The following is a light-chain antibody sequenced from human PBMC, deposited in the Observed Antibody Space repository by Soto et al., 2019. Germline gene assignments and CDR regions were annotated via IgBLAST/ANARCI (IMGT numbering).Light chain of an antibody. J-gene: IGLJ1*01. CDR2: SNS. V-gene: IGLV1-40*01. CDR1: SSNIGAGYD. CDR3: QSYDSSLSGFYV. Sequence: QSVLTQPPSVSGAPGQRVTISCTGSSSNIGAGYDVHGYQQLPGTAPKLLIYSNSNRPSGVPDRFSGSKSGTSASLAITGLQSEDEADDYCQSYDSSLSGFYVFGTGTKLTVL.